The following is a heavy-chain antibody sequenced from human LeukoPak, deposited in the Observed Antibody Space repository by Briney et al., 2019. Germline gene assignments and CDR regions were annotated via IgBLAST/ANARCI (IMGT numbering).Heavy chain of an antibody. V-gene: IGHV1-69*04. CDR3: ARGPKDYYGMDV. Sequence: SVKVSCKASGGTFSSYAISWGRQAPGQGLEWMGRIIPILGIANYAQKFQGRVTITADKSTSTAYMEMSSLSSEDTAVYSCARGPKDYYGMDVWGQGTTVTVSS. J-gene: IGHJ6*02. CDR1: GGTFSSYA. CDR2: IIPILGIA.